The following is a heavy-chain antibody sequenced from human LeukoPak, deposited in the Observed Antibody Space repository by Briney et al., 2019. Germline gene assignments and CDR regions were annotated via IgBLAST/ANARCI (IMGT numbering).Heavy chain of an antibody. CDR2: ISGSGGST. J-gene: IGHJ4*02. D-gene: IGHD6-19*01. Sequence: PGGSLRLSCAASGFTFSSYAMSWVRQAPGKGLEWVSDISGSGGSTFYADSVKGRFIVSRDNSKNTLYLQMNSLRAEDTAVYYCARETAVAGRAFDYWGRGTLVTVSS. V-gene: IGHV3-23*01. CDR3: ARETAVAGRAFDY. CDR1: GFTFSSYA.